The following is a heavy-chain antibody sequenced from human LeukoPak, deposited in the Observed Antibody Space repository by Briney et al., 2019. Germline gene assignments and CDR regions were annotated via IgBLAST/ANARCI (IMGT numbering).Heavy chain of an antibody. CDR2: ISGSGGST. V-gene: IGHV3-23*01. CDR1: GFTFNNYA. Sequence: GGSLRLSCAASGFTFNNYAMAWVRQATGKGLEWVSGISGSGGSTFYSVKGRFTISRDNSKNTLFLQMNRLRAEDTAIYYCAKAGEYSPDGSCYSENYYFDYWGQGTLVTVSS. D-gene: IGHD3-10*01. J-gene: IGHJ4*02. CDR3: AKAGEYSPDGSCYSENYYFDY.